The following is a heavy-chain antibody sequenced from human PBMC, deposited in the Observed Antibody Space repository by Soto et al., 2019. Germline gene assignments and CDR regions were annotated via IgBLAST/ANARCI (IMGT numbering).Heavy chain of an antibody. D-gene: IGHD2-2*01. CDR1: GGSISSSNW. CDR3: ARVWRDVVVPAAEFDY. Sequence: QVQLQESGPGLVKPSGTLSLTCAVSGGSISSSNWWSWVRQPPGKGLEWIGEIYHSGSTNYNRSLQSRVTISVDKSKNQFSLKLSSVTAADTAVDYCARVWRDVVVPAAEFDYWGQGPLVTVSS. J-gene: IGHJ4*02. V-gene: IGHV4-4*02. CDR2: IYHSGST.